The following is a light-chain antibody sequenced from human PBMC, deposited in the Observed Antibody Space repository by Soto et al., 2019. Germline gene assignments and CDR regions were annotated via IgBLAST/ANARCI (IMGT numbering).Light chain of an antibody. Sequence: DIQMTQSPSTLSASVGDRVTITCRASQGISSWLAWYQQKPGKPPKLLIYKASNLESGVPSRFSGSGFATDFTLTINNLQPDDFATYYCQQYNTYWTFGQGTKVDIK. V-gene: IGKV1-5*03. CDR2: KAS. CDR3: QQYNTYWT. J-gene: IGKJ1*01. CDR1: QGISSW.